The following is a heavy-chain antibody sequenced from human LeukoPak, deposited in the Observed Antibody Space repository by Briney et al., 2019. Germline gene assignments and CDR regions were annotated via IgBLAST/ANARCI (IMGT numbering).Heavy chain of an antibody. CDR1: GFTFSNAW. V-gene: IGHV3-15*01. D-gene: IGHD6-13*01. J-gene: IGHJ4*02. CDR3: TTDVTGIAAADY. CDR2: IKSKTDGGTT. Sequence: GGSLRLSCGASGFTFSNAWMSWVRQAPGKGLEWVGRIKSKTDGGTTDYAAPVKGRFTISRDDSKNTLYLQMNSLKTEDTAVYYCTTDVTGIAAADYWGQGTLVTVSS.